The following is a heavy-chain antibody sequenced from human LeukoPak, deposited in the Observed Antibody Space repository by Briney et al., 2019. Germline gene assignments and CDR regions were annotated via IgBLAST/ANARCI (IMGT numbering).Heavy chain of an antibody. CDR1: VYTFTSYD. Sequence: GASVKVSCKTSVYTFTSYDINWVRQATGQGLEWMGWMNPNSGNTGYAQKFQGRVTMTRNTSISTAYMELSSLRSEDTAVYYCARGPNYSAYVDYWGQGTLVTVSS. J-gene: IGHJ4*02. CDR2: MNPNSGNT. V-gene: IGHV1-8*01. D-gene: IGHD4/OR15-4a*01. CDR3: ARGPNYSAYVDY.